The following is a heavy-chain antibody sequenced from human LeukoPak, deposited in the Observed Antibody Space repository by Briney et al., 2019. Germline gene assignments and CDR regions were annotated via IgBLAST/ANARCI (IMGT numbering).Heavy chain of an antibody. J-gene: IGHJ4*02. D-gene: IGHD3-22*01. Sequence: KPSETLSLTCTVSGGSISSYYWSWIRQPPGKGLEGIGYIYTSGSTNYNPSLKSRVTISVDTSKNQFSLKLSSVTAADTAVYYCARHLAYDSLLDYWGQGTLVTVSS. CDR1: GGSISSYY. V-gene: IGHV4-4*09. CDR2: IYTSGST. CDR3: ARHLAYDSLLDY.